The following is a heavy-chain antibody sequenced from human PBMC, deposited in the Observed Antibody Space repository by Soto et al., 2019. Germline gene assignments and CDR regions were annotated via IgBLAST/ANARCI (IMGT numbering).Heavy chain of an antibody. Sequence: SETLSLACAVYGGSFSGYYWSWIRQPPGKGLEWIGYIYYSGSTNYNPSLKSRVTISVDTSKNQFSLKLSSVTAADTAVYYCARRAAAEWMNYYYMDVWGKGTTVTVSS. CDR1: GGSFSGYY. V-gene: IGHV4-59*01. D-gene: IGHD6-13*01. J-gene: IGHJ6*03. CDR2: IYYSGST. CDR3: ARRAAAEWMNYYYMDV.